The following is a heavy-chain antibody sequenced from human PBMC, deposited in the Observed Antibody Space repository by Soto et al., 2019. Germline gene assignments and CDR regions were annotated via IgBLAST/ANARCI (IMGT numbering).Heavy chain of an antibody. D-gene: IGHD3-22*01. J-gene: IGHJ4*02. CDR2: INPSGGST. Sequence: ASVKVSCKASGYTFTSYYMHWVRQAPGQGLEWMGIINPSGGSTSYAQKFQGRVTMTRDTSTSTVYMELSSLRSEDTAVYYCGGDSGDYHDSSGYYGDWGQGALVSVSS. V-gene: IGHV1-46*01. CDR3: GGDSGDYHDSSGYYGD. CDR1: GYTFTSYY.